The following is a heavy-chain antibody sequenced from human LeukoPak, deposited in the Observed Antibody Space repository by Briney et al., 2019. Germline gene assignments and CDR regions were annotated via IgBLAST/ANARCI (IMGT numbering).Heavy chain of an antibody. CDR1: GFTFDDYA. CDR3: AKDMHYYDRSAFDY. CDR2: ISGDGGST. D-gene: IGHD3-22*01. J-gene: IGHJ4*02. V-gene: IGHV3-43*02. Sequence: GGSLRLSCAASGFTFDDYAMHSVRQAPGEGLGCVSLISGDGGSTYYAHSVRGQFTISRDNSKNSLYLQMNSVRTEDTALYYCAKDMHYYDRSAFDYWGQGTLVTASS.